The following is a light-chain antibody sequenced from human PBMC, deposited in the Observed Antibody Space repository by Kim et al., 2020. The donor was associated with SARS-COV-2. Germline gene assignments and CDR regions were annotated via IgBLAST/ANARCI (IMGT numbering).Light chain of an antibody. J-gene: IGLJ2*01. CDR1: KLGDKY. Sequence: SYELTQPPSVSVSPGQTASITCSGDKLGDKYACWYQQKPGQSPVLVIYQDSKRPSGIHERFSGSNSGNTATLTISGTQAMDEADYYCQAWDSSNVVFGGGTQLTVL. CDR3: QAWDSSNVV. CDR2: QDS. V-gene: IGLV3-1*01.